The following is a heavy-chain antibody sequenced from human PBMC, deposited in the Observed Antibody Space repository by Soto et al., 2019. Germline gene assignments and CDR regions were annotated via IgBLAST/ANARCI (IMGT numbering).Heavy chain of an antibody. V-gene: IGHV1-69*13. CDR1: GGTFSSYA. J-gene: IGHJ3*02. CDR2: IIPIFGTA. Sequence: SVKVSCKASGGTFSSYAISWVRQAPGQGLEWMGGIIPIFGTANYAQKFQGRVTITADESTSTAYMELSSLRSEDTAVYYCARDESRGAYYDAFDIWGQGTMVTVSS. D-gene: IGHD1-26*01. CDR3: ARDESRGAYYDAFDI.